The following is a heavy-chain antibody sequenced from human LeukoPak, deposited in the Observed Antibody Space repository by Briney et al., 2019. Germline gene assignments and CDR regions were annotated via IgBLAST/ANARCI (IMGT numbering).Heavy chain of an antibody. J-gene: IGHJ6*03. V-gene: IGHV1-2*02. Sequence: GASVKVSCKASGYTFTDYYIHWVRQAPGQGLEWMGWINPNSGGTNYAQKFQGRVTMTRDTSISTAYIELSRLRSDDTAVYYCARGIVVVPDLLPGYYYYYMDVWGKGTTVTISS. CDR3: ARGIVVVPDLLPGYYYYYMDV. CDR2: INPNSGGT. D-gene: IGHD2-2*01. CDR1: GYTFTDYY.